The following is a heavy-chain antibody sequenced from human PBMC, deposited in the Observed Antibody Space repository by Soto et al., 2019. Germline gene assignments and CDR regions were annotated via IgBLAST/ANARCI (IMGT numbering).Heavy chain of an antibody. J-gene: IGHJ4*02. D-gene: IGHD3-22*01. CDR2: IITIFGTA. V-gene: IGHV1-69*01. CDR1: GGTFSRHA. CDR3: ARGWGYDSNDYYYAY. Sequence: QVQLVQSGAEVRKPGSSVKVSCKASGGTFSRHAISWVRQAPGQGLEWMGGIITIFGTANHAQKFQGRVTSIADESTRTVYMEVSSLRSEDTAMYYCARGWGYDSNDYYYAYWGQGTLVIVSS.